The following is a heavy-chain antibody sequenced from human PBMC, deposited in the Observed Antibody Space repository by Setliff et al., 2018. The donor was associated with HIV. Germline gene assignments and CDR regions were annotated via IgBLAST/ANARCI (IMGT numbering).Heavy chain of an antibody. CDR1: GYNFENYA. V-gene: IGHV1-8*02. Sequence: GASVKVSCKTSGYNFENYAINWVRQAPGQGLEWMGWINPNSGNTRYAQKSQGSVTMTRNTSISTAYMELSRLRSEDTAVYYCARGYYYSMDVWGQGTTVTGSS. J-gene: IGHJ6*02. CDR2: INPNSGNT. CDR3: ARGYYYSMDV.